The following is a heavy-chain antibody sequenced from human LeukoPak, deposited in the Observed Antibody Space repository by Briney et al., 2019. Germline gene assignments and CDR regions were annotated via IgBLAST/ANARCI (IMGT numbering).Heavy chain of an antibody. CDR2: IYYSGST. Sequence: PSETLSLTCTVSGGSIKTYYWSWIRQPPGKGLEWIGCIYYSGSTNYNPSLKSRVTISVDTSKNQFSLKLSSVTAADTAVYYCARAVMPGIAAAGTFLHWGQGTLVTVSS. CDR3: ARAVMPGIAAAGTFLH. J-gene: IGHJ1*01. D-gene: IGHD6-13*01. CDR1: GGSIKTYY. V-gene: IGHV4-59*08.